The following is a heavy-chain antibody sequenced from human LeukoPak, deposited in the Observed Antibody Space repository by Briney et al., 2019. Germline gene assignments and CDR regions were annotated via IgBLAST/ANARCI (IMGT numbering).Heavy chain of an antibody. CDR1: S. CDR3: XXVGAGHFDY. CDR2: ISSSSSYI. Sequence: SXXXXRQXPGXXLEWVSSISSSSSYIYYADSVKXRFTISRXXXKEXXYXQMNSLRAEETAGYYCXXVGAGHFDYWGQGTLVTVSS. V-gene: IGHV3-21*01. D-gene: IGHD6-19*01. J-gene: IGHJ4*02.